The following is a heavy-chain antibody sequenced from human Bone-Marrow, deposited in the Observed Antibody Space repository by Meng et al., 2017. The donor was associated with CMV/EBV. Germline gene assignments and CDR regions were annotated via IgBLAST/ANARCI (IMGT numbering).Heavy chain of an antibody. CDR1: GFTFSSYW. D-gene: IGHD6-13*01. Sequence: GESLKISCAASGFTFSSYWMSWVRQAPGKGLEWVANIKQDGSEKYYVDSVKGRFTISRDNAKNSLYLQMNSLRAEDTAVYYCARAGYSRSWPPYYYYYYGMDVWGQGTRVTVSS. J-gene: IGHJ6*02. CDR2: IKQDGSEK. CDR3: ARAGYSRSWPPYYYYYYGMDV. V-gene: IGHV3-7*01.